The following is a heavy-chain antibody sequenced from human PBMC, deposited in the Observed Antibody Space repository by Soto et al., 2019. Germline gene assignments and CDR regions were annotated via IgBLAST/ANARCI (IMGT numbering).Heavy chain of an antibody. CDR3: ARDGKSSGYRAFDI. D-gene: IGHD6-19*01. CDR2: ISSSSSTI. Sequence: GGSLRLSCAASGFTFSSYSMNWVRQAPGKGLEWVSYISSSSSTIYYADSVKGRFTISRDNAKNSLYLQMNSLRAEDTAVYYCARDGKSSGYRAFDIWGQGTMVTVSS. V-gene: IGHV3-48*01. J-gene: IGHJ3*02. CDR1: GFTFSSYS.